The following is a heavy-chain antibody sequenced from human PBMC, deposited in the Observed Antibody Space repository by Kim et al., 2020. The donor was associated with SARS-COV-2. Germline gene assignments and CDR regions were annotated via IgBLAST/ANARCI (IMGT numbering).Heavy chain of an antibody. J-gene: IGHJ4*02. Sequence: DSVQGRFTIARDNAKNSLYLQMNSLRAEDTAVYYCARARDTAMGTARFDYWGQGTLVTVSS. D-gene: IGHD5-18*01. CDR3: ARARDTAMGTARFDY. V-gene: IGHV3-11*01.